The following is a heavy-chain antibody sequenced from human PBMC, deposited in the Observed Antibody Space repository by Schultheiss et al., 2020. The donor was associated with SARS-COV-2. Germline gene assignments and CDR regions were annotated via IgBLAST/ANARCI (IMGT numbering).Heavy chain of an antibody. Sequence: SETLSLTCTVSGGSISSYYWSWIRQPPGKGLEWIGYIYYSGSTNYNPSLKSRVTISVDTSKNQFSLKLSSVTAADTAVYYCAREDDILTGYTPLFDPWGQGTLVTVSS. J-gene: IGHJ5*02. CDR1: GGSISSYY. CDR3: AREDDILTGYTPLFDP. V-gene: IGHV4-59*12. CDR2: IYYSGST. D-gene: IGHD3-9*01.